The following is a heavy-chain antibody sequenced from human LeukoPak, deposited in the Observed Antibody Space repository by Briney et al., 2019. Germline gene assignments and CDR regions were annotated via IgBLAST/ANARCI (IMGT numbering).Heavy chain of an antibody. CDR1: GFTFSSSA. CDR2: ISFDGSIK. J-gene: IGHJ4*02. Sequence: GGSLRLSCAASGFTFSSSAMHWVRQAPGKGLEWVAVISFDGSIKYYADSVKGRFTISRDNSKNTLYLQMNTLRPEDTAVYYCARQGTYSSAIGMGYWGQGTPVTVSS. V-gene: IGHV3-30*04. CDR3: ARQGTYSSAIGMGY. D-gene: IGHD6-19*01.